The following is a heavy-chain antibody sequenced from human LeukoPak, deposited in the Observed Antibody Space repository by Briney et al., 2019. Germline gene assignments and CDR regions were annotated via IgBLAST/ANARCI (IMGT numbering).Heavy chain of an antibody. CDR2: IVVDSGNT. CDR1: GFTFTSST. CDR3: AAGEDTAMVY. J-gene: IGHJ4*02. Sequence: VASVKVSCKASGFTFTSSTIQWVRQARGQRLEWVGWIVVDSGNTNYAQKFQDTVTITRDMSTGTAYMELSSLRSEDTAVYYCAAGEDTAMVYWAQGTLVTVSS. D-gene: IGHD5-18*01. V-gene: IGHV1-58*02.